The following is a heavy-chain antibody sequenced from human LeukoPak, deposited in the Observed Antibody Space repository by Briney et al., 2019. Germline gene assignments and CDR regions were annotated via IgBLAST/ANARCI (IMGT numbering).Heavy chain of an antibody. V-gene: IGHV3-48*03. J-gene: IGHJ4*02. Sequence: GGSLRLSCAASGFTFSSFEMNWVRQAPGKGLEWVSYISSSGSTIYYADSVKGRFTISRDNAKNSLYLQMNSLRAEDTAIYYCARETPGATPDYFDYWGQGTLVTVSS. CDR1: GFTFSSFE. CDR3: ARETPGATPDYFDY. CDR2: ISSSGSTI. D-gene: IGHD1-26*01.